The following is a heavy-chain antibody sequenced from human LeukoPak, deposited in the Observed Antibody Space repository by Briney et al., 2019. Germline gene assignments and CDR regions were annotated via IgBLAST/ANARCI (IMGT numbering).Heavy chain of an antibody. V-gene: IGHV3-23*01. J-gene: IGHJ4*02. CDR2: ISGSGGST. D-gene: IGHD3-10*01. CDR3: TSPGSSYYYGSGSYYPFDY. Sequence: PGGSLRLSCAASGFTFSSYAMSWVRQAPGKGLEWVSAISGSGGSTYYADSVKGRFTISRDNSKNTLYLQMNSLRAEDTAAYYCTSPGSSYYYGSGSYYPFDYWGQGTLVTVSS. CDR1: GFTFSSYA.